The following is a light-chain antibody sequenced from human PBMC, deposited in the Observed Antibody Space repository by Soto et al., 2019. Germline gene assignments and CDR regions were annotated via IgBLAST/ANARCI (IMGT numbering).Light chain of an antibody. J-gene: IGKJ1*01. CDR2: GAS. V-gene: IGKV3-15*01. Sequence: EIVTTQSPATLSVSPGERATLSCRASQSVSSNLAWYQQKPGQAPRLLFYGASTRATGIPARFSGSGSGTEFTLTISSLQSEDFAVYYCQQYNNWPRTFGQGTKVEIK. CDR1: QSVSSN. CDR3: QQYNNWPRT.